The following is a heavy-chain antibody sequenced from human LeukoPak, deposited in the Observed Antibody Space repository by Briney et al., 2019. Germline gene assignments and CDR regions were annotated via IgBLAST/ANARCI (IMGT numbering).Heavy chain of an antibody. CDR3: AKDPNGDYVGAFDM. J-gene: IGHJ3*02. D-gene: IGHD4-17*01. CDR2: VSGNGDKN. Sequence: GGSLRLSCAASGIIFSSYAMTWLRQAPGKGLEWVSSVSGNGDKNQYADSGKGRFTISRDNSKNTLYLQMNSLRAEDTAVYYCAKDPNGDYVGAFDMRGQGTLVTVSP. V-gene: IGHV3-23*01. CDR1: GIIFSSYA.